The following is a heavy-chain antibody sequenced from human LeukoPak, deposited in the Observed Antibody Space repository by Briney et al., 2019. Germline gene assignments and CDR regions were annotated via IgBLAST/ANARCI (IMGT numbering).Heavy chain of an antibody. J-gene: IGHJ5*02. Sequence: ASVKVSCKASGYTFTGYYMHWVRQAPGQGLEWMGWINPNSGGTNYAQKFQGRVTMTRDTSISTAYMELSRLRSDGTAVYYCAKSGYGYNWFDPWGQGTLVTVSS. CDR3: AKSGYGYNWFDP. CDR1: GYTFTGYY. CDR2: INPNSGGT. D-gene: IGHD5-12*01. V-gene: IGHV1-2*02.